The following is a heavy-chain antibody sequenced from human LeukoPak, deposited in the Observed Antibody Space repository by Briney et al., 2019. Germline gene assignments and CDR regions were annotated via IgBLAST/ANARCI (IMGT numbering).Heavy chain of an antibody. CDR1: GYTLTELS. CDR3: ATIIVVPAATGFDY. D-gene: IGHD2-2*01. CDR2: FDPEDGET. J-gene: IGHJ4*02. V-gene: IGHV1-24*01. Sequence: ASVKVSCKVSGYTLTELSMHWVRQAPGKGLEWMGGFDPEDGETIYAQKFQGRVTMTEDTSTDTAYMELSSLRSEDTAVYYCATIIVVPAATGFDYWGQGTLVTVSS.